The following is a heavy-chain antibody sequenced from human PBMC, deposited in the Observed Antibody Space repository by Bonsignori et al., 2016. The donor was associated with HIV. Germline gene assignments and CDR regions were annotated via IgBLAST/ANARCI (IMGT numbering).Heavy chain of an antibody. J-gene: IGHJ4*02. CDR3: ARRGPSGSYLGYFDY. CDR2: ISSTSSTI. D-gene: IGHD1-26*01. Sequence: WIRQPPGKGLEWVSYISSTSSTIYYADSVKGRFTISRDNAKNSLYLQMNSLRDEDAAVYYCARRGPSGSYLGYFDYWGQGTLVTVSS. V-gene: IGHV3-48*02.